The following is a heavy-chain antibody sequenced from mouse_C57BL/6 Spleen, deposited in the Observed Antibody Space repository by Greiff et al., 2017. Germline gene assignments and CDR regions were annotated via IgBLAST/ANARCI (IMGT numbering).Heavy chain of an antibody. Sequence: QVQLKESGAELVKPGASVKISCKASGYAFSSYWMNWVKQRPGMGLVWIGQIYPGVGDTNYNGKFTGKATLTADKSSSTAYRQLSSLTSEDSAVYFCARGGTTVPVKVWGTGTTVTVSS. D-gene: IGHD1-1*01. CDR1: GYAFSSYW. J-gene: IGHJ1*03. CDR3: ARGGTTVPVKV. V-gene: IGHV1-80*01. CDR2: IYPGVGDT.